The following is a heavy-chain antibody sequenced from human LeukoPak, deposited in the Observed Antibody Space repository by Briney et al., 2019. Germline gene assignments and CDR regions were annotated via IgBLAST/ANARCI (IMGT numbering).Heavy chain of an antibody. Sequence: GKSLKISCKGSGYTFTNYWIGWVRQMPGKGLEWMGIIYPGDSDTRYSPSFQGQVTISADKSISTAYLQWSSLQASDTAMYYCARTDTSGHYFFEYWGQGTLVTVSS. CDR3: ARTDTSGHYFFEY. CDR2: IYPGDSDT. CDR1: GYTFTNYW. D-gene: IGHD3-22*01. V-gene: IGHV5-51*03. J-gene: IGHJ4*02.